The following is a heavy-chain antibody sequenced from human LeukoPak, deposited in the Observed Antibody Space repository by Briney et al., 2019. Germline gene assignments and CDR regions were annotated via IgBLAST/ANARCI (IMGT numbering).Heavy chain of an antibody. CDR1: GGTFSSYA. D-gene: IGHD6-6*01. Sequence: VASVKVSCKASGGTFSSYAISWVRQAPGQGLEWMGGIIPIFGTANYAQKFQGRVTITTDESTSTAYMELSSLRSEDTAVYYCARLSSSSRSGAFDIWGQGTMDTVSS. CDR2: IIPIFGTA. V-gene: IGHV1-69*05. CDR3: ARLSSSSRSGAFDI. J-gene: IGHJ3*02.